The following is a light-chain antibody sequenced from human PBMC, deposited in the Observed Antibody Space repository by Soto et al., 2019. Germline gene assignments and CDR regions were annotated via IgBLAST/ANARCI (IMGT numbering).Light chain of an antibody. CDR2: GAS. Sequence: EIVMTQSPATLSVSPGERVTLSCRASRSVSNNLAWYQQNPGQPPRLLIYGASTWATGIPARFSASGSGTEFTLTISSLRSEDFAIYYCQQYDILPPTFGQGTKVDIK. V-gene: IGKV3-15*01. CDR1: RSVSNN. CDR3: QQYDILPPT. J-gene: IGKJ1*01.